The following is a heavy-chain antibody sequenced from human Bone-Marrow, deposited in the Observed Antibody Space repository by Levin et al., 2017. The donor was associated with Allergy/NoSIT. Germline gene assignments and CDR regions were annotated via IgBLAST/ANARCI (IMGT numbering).Heavy chain of an antibody. Sequence: GGSLRLSCAASGFNFDHYAMHWVRQAPGKGLEWVSGISWNSGSIGYEDSVKGRFTISRDNAKNSLYLQMNSLKPEDTAFYYCAKDTEYYYDSTGYYNYWGQGTLVTVSS. CDR3: AKDTEYYYDSTGYYNY. D-gene: IGHD3-22*01. CDR2: ISWNSGSI. CDR1: GFNFDHYA. V-gene: IGHV3-9*01. J-gene: IGHJ4*02.